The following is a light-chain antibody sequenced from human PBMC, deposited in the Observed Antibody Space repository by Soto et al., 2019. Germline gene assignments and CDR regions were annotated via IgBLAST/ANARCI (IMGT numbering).Light chain of an antibody. V-gene: IGKV1-8*01. J-gene: IGKJ3*01. CDR1: QGISSY. CDR3: QQYYSYLFT. CDR2: AAS. Sequence: AIRMTQSPSSFSASTGDRVTITCRASQGISSYLAWYQQKPGKAPKLLIYAASTLQRGVPSRFSGSGSGTDFTLTISCLQSEDFATYYCQQYYSYLFTFGPGTKVDIK.